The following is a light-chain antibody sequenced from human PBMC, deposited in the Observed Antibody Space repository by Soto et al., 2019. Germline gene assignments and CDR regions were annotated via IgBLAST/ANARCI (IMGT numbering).Light chain of an antibody. CDR1: STDVGGYNY. Sequence: QSALTQPRSVSGSPGQSVTISCTGTSTDVGGYNYVSWYQQHPDKGPKLMIFDVYNRPSGVPDRFSGSKSGNTASLTISGLQPEDEADYFCSSYTSSSNYVFGTGTKLTVL. CDR2: DVY. J-gene: IGLJ1*01. CDR3: SSYTSSSNYV. V-gene: IGLV2-11*01.